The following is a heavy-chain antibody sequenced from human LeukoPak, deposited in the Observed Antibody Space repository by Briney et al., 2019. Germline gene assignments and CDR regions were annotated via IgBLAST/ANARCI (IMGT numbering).Heavy chain of an antibody. CDR1: GFTFSRYW. D-gene: IGHD3-3*01. J-gene: IGHJ4*02. Sequence: GGSLRLSCAASGFTFSRYWMSWVRQAPGKGLEWLSTISGSGDNTYYADSVKGRFTVSRDNSKNTLYLQMNSLRVEDTAMYYCAKGAYYADWGQGTLVTVSS. CDR2: ISGSGDNT. V-gene: IGHV3-23*01. CDR3: AKGAYYAD.